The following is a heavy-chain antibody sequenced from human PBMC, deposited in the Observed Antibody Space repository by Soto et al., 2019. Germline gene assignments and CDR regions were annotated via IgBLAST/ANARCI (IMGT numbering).Heavy chain of an antibody. Sequence: GGSLRLSCAASGFTFRSYAVSWVRQAPGKGLEWVSTISSSGGSTYYADSVKGRFTISRDNSKNTLYLQMNSLRAEDTAVYYCARDQTHCGGDCYSGGSGYGMDVWGQGTTVTVSS. V-gene: IGHV3-23*01. CDR3: ARDQTHCGGDCYSGGSGYGMDV. CDR2: ISSSGGST. J-gene: IGHJ6*02. CDR1: GFTFRSYA. D-gene: IGHD2-21*02.